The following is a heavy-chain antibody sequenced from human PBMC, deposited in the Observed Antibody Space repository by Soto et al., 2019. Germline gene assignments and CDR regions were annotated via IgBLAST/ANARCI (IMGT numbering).Heavy chain of an antibody. CDR1: GFTFGDYA. Sequence: GGSLRLSCTASGFTFGDYAMSWFRQAPGKGLEWVGFIRSKAYGGTTEYAASVKGRFTISRDDSKSIAYLQMNSLKTEDTAVYDCNWIRGKTYYDFWGGDSQLGNMDVWGKGTTVTVSS. J-gene: IGHJ6*03. D-gene: IGHD3-3*01. CDR3: NWIRGKTYYDFWGGDSQLGNMDV. V-gene: IGHV3-49*03. CDR2: IRSKAYGGTT.